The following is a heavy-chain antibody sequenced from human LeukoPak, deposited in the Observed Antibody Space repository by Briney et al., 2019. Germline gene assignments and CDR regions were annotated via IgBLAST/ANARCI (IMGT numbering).Heavy chain of an antibody. D-gene: IGHD3-22*01. CDR3: ARVFGDYYDSSRYRDY. V-gene: IGHV7-4-1*02. Sequence: ASVKVSCKASGYTFTSYAMNWVRQAPGQGLEWMGWINTNTGNPTYAQGFTGRFVFSLDTSVSTAYLQISSLKAEDTAVYYCARVFGDYYDSSRYRDYWGQGTLVTVSS. CDR2: INTNTGNP. J-gene: IGHJ4*02. CDR1: GYTFTSYA.